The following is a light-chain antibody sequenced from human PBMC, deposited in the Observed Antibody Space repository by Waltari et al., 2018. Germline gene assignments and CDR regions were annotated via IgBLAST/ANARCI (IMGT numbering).Light chain of an antibody. V-gene: IGKV3-15*01. J-gene: IGKJ2*01. CDR2: GAS. Sequence: EIVMTQSPATLSVSPGESATLPCRASQTVFNSLAWYQQKPGQAPRLLIYGASTRATGIPARFSGSGSGTAFTLTISSLQSEDFAVYYCQQYNNWPPAYTFGQGTKLEIK. CDR3: QQYNNWPPAYT. CDR1: QTVFNS.